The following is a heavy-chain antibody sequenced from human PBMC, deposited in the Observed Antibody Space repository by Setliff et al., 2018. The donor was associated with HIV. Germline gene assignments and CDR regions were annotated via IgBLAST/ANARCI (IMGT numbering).Heavy chain of an antibody. CDR3: ARGDYDSSGYYYVDY. V-gene: IGHV3-11*04. J-gene: IGHJ4*02. D-gene: IGHD3-22*01. CDR1: NYSINSGYY. Sequence: LSLTCAVSNYSINSGYYWGWIRQPPGKGLEWVSYISGSGNIIYYADSVKGRFTISRDNAKNSLYLQMNSLRVEDTAVYYCARGDYDSSGYYYVDYWGQGTLVTVSS. CDR2: ISGSGNII.